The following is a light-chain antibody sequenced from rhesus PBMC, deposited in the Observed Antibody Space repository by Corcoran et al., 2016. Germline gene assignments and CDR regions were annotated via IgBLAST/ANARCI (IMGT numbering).Light chain of an antibody. Sequence: DIQMTQSPSALSASVGDTVTITCRASQDISSHLAWYQQKPGKAPKPLIYFTSNLQSGVPSRFSGSGSGTDCTLTISSLQPEDFAVYYCQQHHDYPLTFGGGTKVEIK. CDR1: QDISSH. CDR2: FTS. J-gene: IGKJ4*01. V-gene: IGKV1S14*01. CDR3: QQHHDYPLT.